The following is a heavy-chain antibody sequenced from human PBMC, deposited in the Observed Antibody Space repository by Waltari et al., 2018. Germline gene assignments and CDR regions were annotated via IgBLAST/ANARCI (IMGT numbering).Heavy chain of an antibody. CDR3: AKDRAGRYIAAAGNHFDY. J-gene: IGHJ4*02. Sequence: EVQLLESGGGLVQPGGSLRLSCAASGFTFSSYAMSWVRQAPGKGLEWVSAISGSGGITYYADSGKGRFTISRDNSKNTLYLQMNSLRAEDTAVYYCAKDRAGRYIAAAGNHFDYWGQGTLVTVSS. CDR2: ISGSGGIT. V-gene: IGHV3-23*01. D-gene: IGHD6-13*01. CDR1: GFTFSSYA.